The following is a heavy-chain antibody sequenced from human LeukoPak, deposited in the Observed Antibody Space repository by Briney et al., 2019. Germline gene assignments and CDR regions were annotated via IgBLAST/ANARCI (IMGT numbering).Heavy chain of an antibody. J-gene: IGHJ4*02. CDR3: ARGLNYDSSGYLIDY. CDR1: GYTFISYD. CDR2: MNPNSGNT. Sequence: ASVKFSCKASGYTFISYDINWVRQATGQGLEWMGWMNPNSGNTDYAQKFQGRVTMTRNTSISTAYMELSSLRSEDTAVYYCARGLNYDSSGYLIDYWGQGTLVTVSS. V-gene: IGHV1-8*01. D-gene: IGHD3-22*01.